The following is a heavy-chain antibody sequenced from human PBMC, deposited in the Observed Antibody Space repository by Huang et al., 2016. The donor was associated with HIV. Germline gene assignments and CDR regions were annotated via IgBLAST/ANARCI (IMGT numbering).Heavy chain of an antibody. CDR1: GGSFSGDQ. V-gene: IGHV4-34*02. CDR3: ARGLRFCRGGDCVPTHFQR. D-gene: IGHD2-21*02. J-gene: IGHJ1*01. CDR2: INDSGRA. Sequence: QVRLEQWGAGLLTPSETLSLTCAVYGGSFSGDQWIWIRQAPGKGLEWIGEINDSGRATYKPSLKTGVTITGDMSKNQFSLKMTALTVTDTAVYFCARGLRFCRGGDCVPTHFQRWSQG.